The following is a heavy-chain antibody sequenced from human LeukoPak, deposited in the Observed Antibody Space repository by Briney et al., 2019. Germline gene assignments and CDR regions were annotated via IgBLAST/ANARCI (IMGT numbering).Heavy chain of an antibody. CDR1: GFTFDDYA. Sequence: GGSLRLSCAASGFTFDDYAMHWGRQAPGKGLEWVSLISGGGGSTYYADAVKGRFTISRDNSKNSLYLQMNSLRTEDTALYYCAKVAVHYYDSSGINEGGGYWGQGTLVTVSS. V-gene: IGHV3-43*02. J-gene: IGHJ4*02. D-gene: IGHD3-22*01. CDR2: ISGGGGST. CDR3: AKVAVHYYDSSGINEGGGY.